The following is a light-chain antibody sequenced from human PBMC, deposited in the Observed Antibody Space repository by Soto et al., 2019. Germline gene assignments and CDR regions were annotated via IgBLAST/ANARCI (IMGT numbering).Light chain of an antibody. Sequence: QSVLTQPASVSGSPGQSITISCTGTSSDVGGYNYVSWYQQHPGKAPKLVIYEVSNRPSGVSNRFSGSKSGNTASLTISGLRAEDEANYYCSSYRSSDSVVFGGGTKLTVL. V-gene: IGLV2-14*01. CDR1: SSDVGGYNY. J-gene: IGLJ2*01. CDR2: EVS. CDR3: SSYRSSDSVV.